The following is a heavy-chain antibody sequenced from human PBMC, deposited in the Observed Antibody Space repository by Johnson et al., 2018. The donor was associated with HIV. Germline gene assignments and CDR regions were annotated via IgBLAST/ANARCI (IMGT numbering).Heavy chain of an antibody. CDR2: IKQDGSEK. CDR3: TTAAAAPYSFEI. Sequence: VQLVESGGGVVQPGRSLRLSCAVSGFTFNSYAMSWVRQAPGKGLEWVANIKQDGSEKYYVDSVKGRFTISRDNAKNSLYLQMNRLKTEDTAVYYCTTAAAAPYSFEIWVQGTMVTVSS. D-gene: IGHD6-13*01. CDR1: GFTFNSYA. J-gene: IGHJ3*02. V-gene: IGHV3-7*03.